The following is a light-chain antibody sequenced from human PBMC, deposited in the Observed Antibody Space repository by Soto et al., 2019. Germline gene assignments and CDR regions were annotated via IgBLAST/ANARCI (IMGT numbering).Light chain of an antibody. Sequence: QSVLTQPPSASGTPGQRVTISCSGSSSNIGRYSVNWYKQLPGTAPKLLIYNNIHRPSGVPDRFSGSKAGTSASLAISGLQSEDEADYYCASNDDGLTEVFGSGTKLTVL. V-gene: IGLV1-44*01. CDR2: NNI. J-gene: IGLJ1*01. CDR1: SSNIGRYS. CDR3: ASNDDGLTEV.